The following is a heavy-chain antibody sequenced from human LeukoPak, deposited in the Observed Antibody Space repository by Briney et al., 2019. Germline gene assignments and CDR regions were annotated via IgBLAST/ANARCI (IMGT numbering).Heavy chain of an antibody. Sequence: SETLSLTCAVYGGSFSGYYWSWIRQPPGKGLEWIGEINHSGSTNYNPSLKSRVTISVDTSKNQFSLKLSSVTAEDTAVYYCARGVYYDFWSGYWGSYYYWGQGTLVTVSS. J-gene: IGHJ4*02. CDR1: GGSFSGYY. CDR3: ARGVYYDFWSGYWGSYYY. D-gene: IGHD3-3*01. CDR2: INHSGST. V-gene: IGHV4-34*01.